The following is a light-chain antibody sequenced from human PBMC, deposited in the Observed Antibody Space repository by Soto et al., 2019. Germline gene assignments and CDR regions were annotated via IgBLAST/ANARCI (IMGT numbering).Light chain of an antibody. V-gene: IGKV3-20*01. CDR2: GAS. CDR3: QQYGSSPIT. Sequence: EIVLTQSPGTLSLSPGERATLSCRASHSFSSSYLAWYQQKPGQAPRLLIYGASSRATGIPDRFSGSGSGTDFTLTISRLEPEDFGVYYCQQYGSSPITFGQGTRLEIK. J-gene: IGKJ5*01. CDR1: HSFSSSY.